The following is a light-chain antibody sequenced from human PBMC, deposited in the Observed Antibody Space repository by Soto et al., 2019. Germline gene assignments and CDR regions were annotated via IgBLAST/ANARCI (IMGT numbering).Light chain of an antibody. Sequence: EIVMTQSPATLSVSPGERATLSCRASQSVSSNLAWYQQKPGQAPRLLIYGASTRATGIPARFSGSGSGTEFTLTISSLQSEEFAVYYCQQYNNWPPGNTFGQGTKVEIK. V-gene: IGKV3-15*01. CDR2: GAS. J-gene: IGKJ1*01. CDR1: QSVSSN. CDR3: QQYNNWPPGNT.